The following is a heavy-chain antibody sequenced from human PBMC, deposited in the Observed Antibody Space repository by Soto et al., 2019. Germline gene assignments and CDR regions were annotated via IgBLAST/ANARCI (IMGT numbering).Heavy chain of an antibody. Sequence: EVQLVESGGGLVKPGGSLRLSCAASGFTFSNAWMSWVRQAPGKGLEWVGRIKSKTDGGTTDYAAPVKGRFTISRDDSKNTLYLQMNSLKAEDTAVYYSTTEDSSGWWGGYYFDYWGQGTLVTVSS. J-gene: IGHJ4*02. CDR1: GFTFSNAW. V-gene: IGHV3-15*01. CDR3: TTEDSSGWWGGYYFDY. D-gene: IGHD3-22*01. CDR2: IKSKTDGGTT.